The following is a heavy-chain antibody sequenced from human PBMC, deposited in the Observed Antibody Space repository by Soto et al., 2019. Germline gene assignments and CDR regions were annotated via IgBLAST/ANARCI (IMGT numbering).Heavy chain of an antibody. CDR2: IYYSGST. CDR3: ARGWHRQSPWFGETYYYGMDV. J-gene: IGHJ6*02. V-gene: IGHV4-59*01. CDR1: GGSISSYY. D-gene: IGHD3-10*01. Sequence: PSETLSLTCTVSGGSISSYYWSWIRQPPGKGLEWIGYIYYSGSTNYNPSLKSRVTISVDTSKNQFSLKLSSVTAADTAVYYCARGWHRQSPWFGETYYYGMDVWGQGTTVTVSS.